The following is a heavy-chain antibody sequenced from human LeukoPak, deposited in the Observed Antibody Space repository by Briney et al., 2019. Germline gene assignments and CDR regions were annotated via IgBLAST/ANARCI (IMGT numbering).Heavy chain of an antibody. CDR1: GGSISSGSYY. Sequence: PSQTLSLTCTVSGGSISSGSYYWSWIRQPAGKGLEWIGRIYTSGSTNYNPSLKSRVTISVDTSKNQFPLKLSSVTAADTAVYYCARGKGGLAARLNNWFDPWGQGTLVTVSS. V-gene: IGHV4-61*02. J-gene: IGHJ5*02. CDR3: ARGKGGLAARLNNWFDP. D-gene: IGHD6-6*01. CDR2: IYTSGST.